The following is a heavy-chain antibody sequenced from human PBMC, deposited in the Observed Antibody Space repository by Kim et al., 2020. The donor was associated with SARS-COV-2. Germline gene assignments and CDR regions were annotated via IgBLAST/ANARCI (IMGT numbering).Heavy chain of an antibody. D-gene: IGHD3-10*01. Sequence: SETLSLTCTVSGGSISSSSYYWGWIRQPPGKGLEWIGSIYYSGSTYYNPSLKSRVTISVDTSKNQFSLKLSSVTAADTAVYYCARQTDYYGSGRLNWFDPWGQGTLVTVSS. CDR2: IYYSGST. CDR1: GGSISSSSYY. V-gene: IGHV4-39*01. J-gene: IGHJ5*02. CDR3: ARQTDYYGSGRLNWFDP.